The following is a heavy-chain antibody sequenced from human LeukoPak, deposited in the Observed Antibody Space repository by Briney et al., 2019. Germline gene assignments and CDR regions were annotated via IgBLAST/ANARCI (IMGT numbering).Heavy chain of an antibody. D-gene: IGHD5-12*01. CDR3: AIPSGRGYSGYDSEAFDI. CDR1: GGTFSSYT. J-gene: IGHJ3*02. CDR2: IIPILGIA. Sequence: ASVKVSCKASGGTFSSYTISWVRQAPGQGLEWMGRIIPILGIANYAQKFQGRVTITADKSTSTAYMELSSLRSEDTAVYHCAIPSGRGYSGYDSEAFDIWGQGTMVTVSS. V-gene: IGHV1-69*02.